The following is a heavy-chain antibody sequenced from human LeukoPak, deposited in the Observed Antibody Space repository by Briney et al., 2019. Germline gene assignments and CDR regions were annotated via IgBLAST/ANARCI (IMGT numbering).Heavy chain of an antibody. D-gene: IGHD1-26*01. Sequence: SETLSLTCTVSGGYISSYYWSWIRQPPGKGLEWFGYIYYSGSTNYNPFLKSRVTMSVDTSKNQFSLKLSSVTAADTAVYYCARAGYIVGATLFDYWGQGTLVTVSS. CDR3: ARAGYIVGATLFDY. V-gene: IGHV4-59*12. CDR1: GGYISSYY. CDR2: IYYSGST. J-gene: IGHJ4*02.